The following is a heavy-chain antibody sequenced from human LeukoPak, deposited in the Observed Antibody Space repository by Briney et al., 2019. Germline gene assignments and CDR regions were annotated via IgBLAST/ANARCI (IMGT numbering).Heavy chain of an antibody. Sequence: PSETLSLTCSISGGSIDGNNYYWGWIRQPPGKGLEWIASIYYSGSTSYNPSLKSRVSISIDTSKNQFSLSLSSVTAADTAVYYCARGHSGWYPTPYYFDYWGQGTLVTVSS. J-gene: IGHJ4*02. CDR2: IYYSGST. D-gene: IGHD6-13*01. V-gene: IGHV4-39*02. CDR1: GGSIDGNNYY. CDR3: ARGHSGWYPTPYYFDY.